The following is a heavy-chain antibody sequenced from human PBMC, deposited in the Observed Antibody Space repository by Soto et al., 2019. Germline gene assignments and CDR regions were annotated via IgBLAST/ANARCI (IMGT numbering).Heavy chain of an antibody. Sequence: ASVKVSCKASGYTFTGYYMHWVRQAPGQGLEWMGWINPNSGGTNYAQKFQGRVTMTRDTSISTAYMELSRLRSDDTAVYYCAREYGSGSYYHYSGMDVWGQGTTVTVSS. D-gene: IGHD3-10*01. V-gene: IGHV1-2*02. CDR3: AREYGSGSYYHYSGMDV. J-gene: IGHJ6*02. CDR2: INPNSGGT. CDR1: GYTFTGYY.